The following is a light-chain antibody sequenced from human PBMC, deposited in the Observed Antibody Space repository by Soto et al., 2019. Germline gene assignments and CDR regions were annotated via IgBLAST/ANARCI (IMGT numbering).Light chain of an antibody. Sequence: QSALTQPPSASGSPGQSVTISCTGTSGVSWYQQHPGKAPKLLIYEVTKRPSGVPDHFSGSKSGNTASLTVSGLQAEDEADYYCSSYRGSNIFVVFGGGTKLTVL. CDR1: SG. J-gene: IGLJ2*01. CDR3: SSYRGSNIFVV. CDR2: EVT. V-gene: IGLV2-8*01.